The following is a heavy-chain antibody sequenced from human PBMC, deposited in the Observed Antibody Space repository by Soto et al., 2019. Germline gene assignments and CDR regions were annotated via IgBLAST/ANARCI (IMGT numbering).Heavy chain of an antibody. J-gene: IGHJ5*02. CDR3: ARVPDGDNNWFDL. Sequence: EVQLVESGGGLVQPGGSLRLSCAASGFTFSSYSMNWVRQAPGKGLEWVSYISFARNIIHYIDSVEGRFTISRDNAKNSLYLQMSSLRAEDTAIYYCARVPDGDNNWFDLWGQGTLVTVSS. CDR1: GFTFSSYS. V-gene: IGHV3-48*01. CDR2: ISFARNII.